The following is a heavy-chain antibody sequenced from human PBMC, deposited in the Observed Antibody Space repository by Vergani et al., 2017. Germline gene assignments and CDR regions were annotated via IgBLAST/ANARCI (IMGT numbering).Heavy chain of an antibody. CDR3: AKEGEHDAFDI. CDR2: ISYDGSNK. J-gene: IGHJ3*02. CDR1: GFTFSSYG. Sequence: QVQLVESGGGVVQPGRSLRLSCAASGFTFSSYGMHWVRQAPGKGLEWVAVISYDGSNKYYADSVKGRFTISRDNSKNTLYLQMNSLRVEDTAVYYCAKEGEHDAFDIWGQGTMVTVSS. D-gene: IGHD1-26*01. V-gene: IGHV3-30*18.